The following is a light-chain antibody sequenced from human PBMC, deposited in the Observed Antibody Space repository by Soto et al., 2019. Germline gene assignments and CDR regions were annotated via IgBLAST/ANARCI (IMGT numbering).Light chain of an antibody. CDR3: QQYDNLPF. CDR1: QDISNY. J-gene: IGKJ4*01. Sequence: IPMTQSPSSLSASVGDRVTITCQASQDISNYLNWYQQKPGKAPKLLIYDASNLETGVPSRFSGSGSGTDFTFTISSLQPEDIATYYCQQYDNLPFFGGGTKVEIK. CDR2: DAS. V-gene: IGKV1-33*01.